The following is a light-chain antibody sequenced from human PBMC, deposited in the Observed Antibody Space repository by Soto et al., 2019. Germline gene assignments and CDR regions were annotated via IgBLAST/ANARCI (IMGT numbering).Light chain of an antibody. J-gene: IGKJ1*01. CDR1: QSVSSN. CDR2: GAS. V-gene: IGKV3-15*01. CDR3: QQYNNWPWT. Sequence: EIVMTQSPATLSVSPGERATLSCRASQSVSSNLAWYQQKPGQAPRLLIYGASTSATGIPARFSGSGSGTEFALTISSLQSEDFAVYSCQQYNNWPWTFGQGTKVEIK.